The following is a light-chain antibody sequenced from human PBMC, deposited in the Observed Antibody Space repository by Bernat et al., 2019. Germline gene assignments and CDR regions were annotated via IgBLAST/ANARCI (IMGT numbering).Light chain of an antibody. J-gene: IGKJ1*01. CDR3: QQSHSIPQT. V-gene: IGKV1-39*01. Sequence: DVQMTQSPSSLSASVGERVTITCRASQPISTYLNWYQLKPGRGPKLLIFGASSLEREAPSRFSGSGSGTEFTLTINSLQPDDFATYSCQQSHSIPQTFGQGTKVEIK. CDR2: GAS. CDR1: QPISTY.